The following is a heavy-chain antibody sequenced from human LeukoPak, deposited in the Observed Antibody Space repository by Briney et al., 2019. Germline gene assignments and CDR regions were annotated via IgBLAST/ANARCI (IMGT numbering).Heavy chain of an antibody. D-gene: IGHD6-13*01. J-gene: IGHJ4*02. CDR2: INPSGGTT. Sequence: ASVKVSCKASGYTFTSYYVHWVRQAPGQGLEWMGIINPSGGTTSYAQKFQGRVTMTRDTSTGTVYMELSSLRSEDTAIYYCARARVAAAGTEGCDYWGQGTLDIVSS. CDR1: GYTFTSYY. V-gene: IGHV1-46*01. CDR3: ARARVAAAGTEGCDY.